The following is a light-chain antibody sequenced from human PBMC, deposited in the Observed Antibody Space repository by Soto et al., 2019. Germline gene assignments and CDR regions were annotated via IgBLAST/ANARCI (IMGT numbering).Light chain of an antibody. J-gene: IGKJ1*01. V-gene: IGKV1-13*02. Sequence: AIQLTQSPSSLSASIGDRVTITCRASQDINSYLAWYQQKPGKAPNLLIYEASILQRGVPSRFSGSNSGTDFTLTISSLQPDDFATYYCQQYNSYSTFGQGTKVDIK. CDR1: QDINSY. CDR3: QQYNSYST. CDR2: EAS.